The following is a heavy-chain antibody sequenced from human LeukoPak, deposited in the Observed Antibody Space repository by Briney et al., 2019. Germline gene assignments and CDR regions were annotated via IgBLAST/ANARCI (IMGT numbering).Heavy chain of an antibody. CDR2: IWYDGSNK. CDR1: GFTFSNAW. D-gene: IGHD6-13*01. J-gene: IGHJ5*02. CDR3: ARDMGSNSWYGGWFHA. V-gene: IGHV3-33*08. Sequence: GGSLRLSCAASGFTFSNAWMSWVRQAPGKGLEWVAIIWYDGSNKYYADSVKGRFTISRDDSKNTLYLQMNSLRVVDTAVYHCARDMGSNSWYGGWFHAWGQGTLVTVSS.